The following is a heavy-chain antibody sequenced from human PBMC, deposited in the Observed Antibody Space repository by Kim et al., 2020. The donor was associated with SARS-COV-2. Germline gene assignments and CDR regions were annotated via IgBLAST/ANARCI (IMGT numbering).Heavy chain of an antibody. V-gene: IGHV4-34*01. CDR1: GGSFSGYY. D-gene: IGHD2-15*01. CDR2: INHSGST. CDR3: ARDCSGGSCYYFDY. J-gene: IGHJ4*02. Sequence: SETLSLTCAVYGGSFSGYYWSWIRQPPGKGLEWIGEINHSGSTNYNPSLKSRVTISVDTSKNQFSLKLSSVTAADTAVYYCARDCSGGSCYYFDYWGQGTLVTVSS.